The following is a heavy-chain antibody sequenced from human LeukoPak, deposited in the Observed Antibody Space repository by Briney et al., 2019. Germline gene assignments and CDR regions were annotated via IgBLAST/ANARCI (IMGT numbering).Heavy chain of an antibody. CDR1: GFTFSDYY. Sequence: GGSLRLSCAASGFTFSDYYMSWIRQAPGKGLEWVSYIDGSSSRINYADSVKGRFTISRDNAKNSLFLQMNSLTVEDTAVYYCASRVAFDIWGPGTMVTVSS. V-gene: IGHV3-11*01. J-gene: IGHJ3*02. CDR2: IDGSSSRI. CDR3: ASRVAFDI. D-gene: IGHD3-3*01.